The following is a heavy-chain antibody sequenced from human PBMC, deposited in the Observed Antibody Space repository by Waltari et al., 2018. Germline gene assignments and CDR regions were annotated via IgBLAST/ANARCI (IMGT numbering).Heavy chain of an antibody. CDR3: ARSNGGLLDD. D-gene: IGHD2-8*01. CDR1: GASIRGSHW. Sequence: QMQLQESGPGLVRPSETLSLTCTIFGASIRGSHWWTWVRQAPGKGLEWIGEFLHSGTTYSNPSLESRLALSVEESKNQIYLKLTSVTAADTGTYYCARSNGGLLDDWGQGTLVTVSS. J-gene: IGHJ4*02. V-gene: IGHV4-4*02. CDR2: FLHSGTT.